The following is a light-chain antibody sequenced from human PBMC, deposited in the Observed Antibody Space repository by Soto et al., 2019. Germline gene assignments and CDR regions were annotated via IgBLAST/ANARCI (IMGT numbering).Light chain of an antibody. J-gene: IGKJ1*01. Sequence: DIQMTQSPSSLSASVGDRVTITCRASQGISNYLAWYQQKPGKVPKLLLYAASTLQSGVPSRFSGSGSGTDFTLNISSLQPEEVATDYCQKYNSAPRTFGQGTKVEIK. CDR1: QGISNY. CDR2: AAS. V-gene: IGKV1-27*01. CDR3: QKYNSAPRT.